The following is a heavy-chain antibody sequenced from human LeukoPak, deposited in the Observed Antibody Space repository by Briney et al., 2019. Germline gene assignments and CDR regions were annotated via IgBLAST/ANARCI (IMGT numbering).Heavy chain of an antibody. V-gene: IGHV3-23*01. J-gene: IGHJ4*02. D-gene: IGHD3-10*01. Sequence: GGSLRLSCAASGFTFNSYAMSWVRQAPGEGLEWVSAISGSGGSTYYADSVKGRFTISRDNSKNTLYLQMNSLRAEDTAVYYCAKDGLRYGSGSYYNYWGQGTLVTVSS. CDR3: AKDGLRYGSGSYYNY. CDR2: ISGSGGST. CDR1: GFTFNSYA.